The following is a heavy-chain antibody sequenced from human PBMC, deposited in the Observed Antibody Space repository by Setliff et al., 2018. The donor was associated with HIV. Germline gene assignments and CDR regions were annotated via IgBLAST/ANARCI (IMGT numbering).Heavy chain of an antibody. CDR2: IIPILGIA. J-gene: IGHJ6*03. CDR1: GGTFSSYA. CDR3: ARVGIQLWYPSYYYYYMDV. Sequence: ASVKVSCKASGGTFSSYAISWVRQVPGQGLEWMGGIIPILGIANYAQKFQGRVTITADKSTSTAYMELSSLRSEDTAVYYCARVGIQLWYPSYYYYYMDVWGKGTTVTVSS. V-gene: IGHV1-69*10. D-gene: IGHD5-18*01.